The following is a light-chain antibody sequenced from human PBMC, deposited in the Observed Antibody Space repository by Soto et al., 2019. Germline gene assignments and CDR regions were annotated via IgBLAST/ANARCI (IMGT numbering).Light chain of an antibody. CDR3: QQYNNWPPGDT. CDR1: QSVSSN. Sequence: EIVMTQSPATLSVSPGERATLSCRASQSVSSNLAWYQQKPGQAPRLLIYGASIRATGIPARFSGSGSGTEFTLTISSLQSEDFAVYYCQQYNNWPPGDTFGQGTKVDIK. V-gene: IGKV3D-15*01. CDR2: GAS. J-gene: IGKJ1*01.